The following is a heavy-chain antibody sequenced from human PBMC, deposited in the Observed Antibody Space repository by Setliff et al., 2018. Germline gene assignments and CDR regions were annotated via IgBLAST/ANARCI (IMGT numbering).Heavy chain of an antibody. J-gene: IGHJ3*02. V-gene: IGHV1-24*01. CDR3: ATTHYDSSGYYYLERSAFDI. D-gene: IGHD3-22*01. CDR2: FDPEDGET. Sequence: ASVKVSCKVSGYTLTELSRHWVRQAPGKGLEWMGGFDPEDGETIYAQKFQGRVTMTEDTSTDTAYMELSSLRSEDTAVYYCATTHYDSSGYYYLERSAFDIWGQGKMVTVS. CDR1: GYTLTELS.